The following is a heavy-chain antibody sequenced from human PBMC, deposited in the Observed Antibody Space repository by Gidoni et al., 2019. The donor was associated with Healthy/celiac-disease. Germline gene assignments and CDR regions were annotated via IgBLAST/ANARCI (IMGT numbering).Heavy chain of an antibody. V-gene: IGHV3-49*04. Sequence: EVQLVESGGGLVQPGRSLRLSCTASGFTFGDYAMSWVRQAPGKGLEWVGFIRSKAYGGTTEYAASVKGRFTISRDDSKSIAYLQMNSLKTEDTAVYYCTRVAVAGSFDYWSQGTLVTVSS. CDR2: IRSKAYGGTT. D-gene: IGHD6-19*01. J-gene: IGHJ4*02. CDR1: GFTFGDYA. CDR3: TRVAVAGSFDY.